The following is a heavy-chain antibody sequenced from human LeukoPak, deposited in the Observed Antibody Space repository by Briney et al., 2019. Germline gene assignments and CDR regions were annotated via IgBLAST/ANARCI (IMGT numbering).Heavy chain of an antibody. Sequence: GGSLRLSCAASGFTFNSYEMNWVRQAPGKGLEWVSYISSSGSTIYYADSVKGRFTISRDNAKNSLYLQMNSLRAEDTAVYYCATLLIAVAGTGDYWGQGTLVTVSS. CDR1: GFTFNSYE. CDR2: ISSSGSTI. V-gene: IGHV3-48*03. CDR3: ATLLIAVAGTGDY. D-gene: IGHD6-19*01. J-gene: IGHJ4*02.